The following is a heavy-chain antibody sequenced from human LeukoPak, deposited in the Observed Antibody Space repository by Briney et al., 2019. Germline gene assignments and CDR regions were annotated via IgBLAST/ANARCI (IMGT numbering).Heavy chain of an antibody. D-gene: IGHD3-10*01. CDR2: IYTSGST. V-gene: IGHV4-4*07. J-gene: IGHJ6*03. CDR1: GGSISSSNW. Sequence: SETLSLTCAVSGGSISSSNWWSWVRQPAGKGLEWIGRIYTSGSTNYNPSLKSRVTMSVDTSKNQFSLKLSSVTAADTAVYYCARDFMVRGVMMGSYYYYMDVWGKGTTVTVSS. CDR3: ARDFMVRGVMMGSYYYYMDV.